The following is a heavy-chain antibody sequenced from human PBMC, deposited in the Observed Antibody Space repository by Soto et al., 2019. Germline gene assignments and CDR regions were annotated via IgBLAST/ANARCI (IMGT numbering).Heavy chain of an antibody. Sequence: PGLSLRLSCAAAVFTFSDYYIICILPAPGKGLDWVSYISSSGSTIYYADSVKGRFTISRDNAKNSLYLQMNSLRAEDTAVYYCARDYCSGGSCYFGRWGQGTLVTVSS. CDR1: VFTFSDYY. J-gene: IGHJ4*02. V-gene: IGHV3-11*01. CDR3: ARDYCSGGSCYFGR. CDR2: ISSSGSTI. D-gene: IGHD2-15*01.